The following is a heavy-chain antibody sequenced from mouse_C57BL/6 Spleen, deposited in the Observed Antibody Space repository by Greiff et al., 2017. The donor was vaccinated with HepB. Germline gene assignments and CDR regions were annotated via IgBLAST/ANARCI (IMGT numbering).Heavy chain of an antibody. CDR3: ARADLLWYQDY. CDR2: IHPNSGST. Sequence: VKLQESGAELVKPGASVKLSCKASGYTFTSYWMHWVKQRPGQGLEWIGMIHPNSGSTNYNEKFKSKATLTVDKSSSTAYMQLSSLTSEDSAVYYCARADLLWYQDYWGQGTTLTVSS. CDR1: GYTFTSYW. J-gene: IGHJ2*01. V-gene: IGHV1-64*01. D-gene: IGHD2-1*01.